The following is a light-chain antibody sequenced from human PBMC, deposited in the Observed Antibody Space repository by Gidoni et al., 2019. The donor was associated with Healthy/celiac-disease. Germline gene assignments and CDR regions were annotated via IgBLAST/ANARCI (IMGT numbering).Light chain of an antibody. V-gene: IGKV1-16*02. J-gene: IGKJ5*01. CDR2: AAS. CDR3: QQYNSYPIT. Sequence: DIQMTQSPSSLSASVGDRVTLTCRAGQGISNYLACFQQKPGKAPKYLIYAASSFQSGVPSKFSGSGSGKDFTLPLSRLQPEDFATYYCQQYNSYPITFGQGTRLEIK. CDR1: QGISNY.